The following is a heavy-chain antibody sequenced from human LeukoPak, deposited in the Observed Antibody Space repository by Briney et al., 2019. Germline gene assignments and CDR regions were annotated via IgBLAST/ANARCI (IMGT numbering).Heavy chain of an antibody. CDR3: ASIAAADSPFDY. D-gene: IGHD6-13*01. CDR1: GCSISSYY. CDR2: IYYSGST. V-gene: IGHV4-59*08. J-gene: IGHJ4*02. Sequence: PSETLSLTCTVSGCSISSYYWSWIRQPPGKGLEWIGYIYYSGSTNYNPSPKSRVTISVDTSKNQFSLKLSSVTAADTAVYYCASIAAADSPFDYWGQGTLVTVSS.